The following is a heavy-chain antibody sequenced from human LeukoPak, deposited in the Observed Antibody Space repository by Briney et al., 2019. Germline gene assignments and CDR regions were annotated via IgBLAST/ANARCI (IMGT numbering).Heavy chain of an antibody. V-gene: IGHV4-39*07. Sequence: SETLSLTCTVSGGSISSSSYYWGWIRQPPGKGLEWIGSIYYSGSTYYNPSLKSRVNISVDTSKNQFSLKLSSVTAADTAVYYCARVLVYYDSSGYLDYWGQGTLVTVSS. J-gene: IGHJ4*02. CDR2: IYYSGST. D-gene: IGHD3-22*01. CDR1: GGSISSSSYY. CDR3: ARVLVYYDSSGYLDY.